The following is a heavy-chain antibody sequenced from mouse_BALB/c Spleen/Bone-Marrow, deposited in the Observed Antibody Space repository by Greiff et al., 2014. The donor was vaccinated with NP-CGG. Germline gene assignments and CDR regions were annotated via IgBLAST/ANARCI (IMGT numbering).Heavy chain of an antibody. Sequence: EVQLQQSGAGLVKPGASVKLSCTASGFNIKDTYMHWVKQRPEQGLEWIGRIDPANGNTKYDPKFQGKATITADTSSNTAYLQLSSLTSEDTAVYYCALYYYGSSGFAYWGQGTLVTVSA. CDR1: GFNIKDTY. J-gene: IGHJ3*01. V-gene: IGHV14-3*02. CDR3: ALYYYGSSGFAY. CDR2: IDPANGNT. D-gene: IGHD1-1*01.